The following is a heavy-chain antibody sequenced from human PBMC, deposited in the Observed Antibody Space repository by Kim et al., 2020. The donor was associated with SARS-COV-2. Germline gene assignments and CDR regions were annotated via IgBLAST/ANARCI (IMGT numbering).Heavy chain of an antibody. D-gene: IGHD2-15*01. CDR3: ARDEKRYCSGGTCEYFDY. CDR1: GYTFTSYG. Sequence: ASVKVSCKASGYTFTSYGISWVRQAPGQGLEWMGWISAHNGNTNHAQKLQGRITMTTDTSTSTAYMELRSLRSDDTAVYYCARDEKRYCSGGTCEYFDYWGQGNLVTVSS. J-gene: IGHJ4*02. CDR2: ISAHNGNT. V-gene: IGHV1-18*04.